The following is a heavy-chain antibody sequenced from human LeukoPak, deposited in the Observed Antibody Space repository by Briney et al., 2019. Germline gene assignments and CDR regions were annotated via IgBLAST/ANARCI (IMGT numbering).Heavy chain of an antibody. CDR3: ARNPGGIGDY. CDR1: GLTFSDYH. J-gene: IGHJ4*02. Sequence: GGSLRLSCVGTGLTFSDYHMSWLRQAPGKGLEWVSFISGSSSSTFYADSVKGRFTVSRDNAKNSLYLQMNSLRDEDTAVYYCARNPGGIGDYWGQGTLVTVSS. D-gene: IGHD4-23*01. V-gene: IGHV3-11*06. CDR2: ISGSSSST.